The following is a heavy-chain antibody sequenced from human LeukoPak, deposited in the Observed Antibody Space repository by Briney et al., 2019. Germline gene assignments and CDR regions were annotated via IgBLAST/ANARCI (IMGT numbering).Heavy chain of an antibody. D-gene: IGHD3-9*01. Sequence: GGSLRLSCAASGFTFSKYAMSWVRQAPGKGLEWVSAISGSGGSTYYADSVKGRFTISRDNSKNTLYLQMNSLRAEDTAVYYCARDPVPIFFDYWGQGTLVTVSS. J-gene: IGHJ4*02. CDR1: GFTFSKYA. CDR2: ISGSGGST. CDR3: ARDPVPIFFDY. V-gene: IGHV3-23*01.